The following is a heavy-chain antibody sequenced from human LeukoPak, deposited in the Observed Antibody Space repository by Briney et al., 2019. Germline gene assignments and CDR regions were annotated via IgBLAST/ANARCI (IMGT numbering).Heavy chain of an antibody. CDR2: INPNSGGT. CDR1: GYTFTGYY. J-gene: IGHJ6*03. Sequence: ASVKVSCKASGYTFTGYYMHWVRQAPGQGLVWMGWINPNSGGTNYAQKFQGRVTMTRDTSISTAYMELSRLRSDDTAVYYCARSGPGKYYYYYMDVWGKGTTVTVSS. CDR3: ARSGPGKYYYYYMDV. V-gene: IGHV1-2*02. D-gene: IGHD3-10*01.